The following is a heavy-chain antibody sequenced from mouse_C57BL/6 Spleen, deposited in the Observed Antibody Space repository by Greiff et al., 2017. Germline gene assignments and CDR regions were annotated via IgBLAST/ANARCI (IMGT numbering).Heavy chain of an antibody. CDR1: GYSITSGYY. D-gene: IGHD1-1*01. Sequence: DVQLQESGPGLVKPSQSLSLTCSVTGYSITSGYYWNWIRQFPGNKLEWMGYISYDGSNNYNPSLKNRISITRDTSKNQFFLKLNSVTTEDTATYYCARYYDGGYYFDYWGQGTTLTVSS. CDR2: ISYDGSN. J-gene: IGHJ2*01. V-gene: IGHV3-6*01. CDR3: ARYYDGGYYFDY.